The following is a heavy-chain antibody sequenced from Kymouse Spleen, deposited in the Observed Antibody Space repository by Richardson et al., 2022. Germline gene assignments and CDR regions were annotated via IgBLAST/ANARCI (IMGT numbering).Heavy chain of an antibody. CDR1: GFTFSSYS. CDR2: ISSSSSYI. Sequence: EVQLVESGGGLVKPGGSLRLSCAASGFTFSSYSMNWVRQAPGKGLEWVSSISSSSSYIYYADSVKGRFTISRDNAKNSLYLQMNSLRAEDTAVYYCARDTTGATGGFDYWGQGTLVTVSS. CDR3: ARDTTGATGGFDY. D-gene: IGHD1-1*01. J-gene: IGHJ4*02. V-gene: IGHV3-21*03.